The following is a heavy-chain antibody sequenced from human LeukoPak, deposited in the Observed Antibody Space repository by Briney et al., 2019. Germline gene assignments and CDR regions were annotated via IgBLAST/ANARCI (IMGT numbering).Heavy chain of an antibody. CDR2: ISGSGVGT. V-gene: IGHV3-23*01. D-gene: IGHD4-17*01. Sequence: GGSLRLSCVASGFTFSSSAMSWVRQAPGKGLEGVSGISGSGVGTYYADSVKGRFTISRDNSKNTLFLQVNSLRAEDTAIYYCANGRGDYERVTRFDYWGQGTLVTVSS. CDR3: ANGRGDYERVTRFDY. J-gene: IGHJ4*02. CDR1: GFTFSSSA.